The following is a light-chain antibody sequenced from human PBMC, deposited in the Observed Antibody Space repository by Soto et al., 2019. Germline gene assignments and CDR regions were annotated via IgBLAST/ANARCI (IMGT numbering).Light chain of an antibody. Sequence: SLLTQSPGTLSLSPGERATLSCRASQSVTTYLAWYQQKPGQAPRLLIYDASNRATGIPARFSGSGSGTDFTLTISSLEPEDFAVYYCQQRSNWPPITFGQGTRLEI. J-gene: IGKJ5*01. CDR1: QSVTTY. CDR2: DAS. V-gene: IGKV3-11*01. CDR3: QQRSNWPPIT.